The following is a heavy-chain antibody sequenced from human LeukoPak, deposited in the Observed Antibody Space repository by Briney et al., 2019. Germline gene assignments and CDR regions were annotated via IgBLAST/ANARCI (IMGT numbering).Heavy chain of an antibody. CDR2: ISGSGGST. CDR3: AKEVTMIVVV. D-gene: IGHD3-22*01. J-gene: IGHJ4*02. V-gene: IGHV3-23*01. Sequence: PGGSLRLSCAVSGFSFSSYAMSWVRQAPGKGLEWASAISGSGGSTYYADSVKGRFTISRDNSKNTLYLQMNSLRAEDTAVYYCAKEVTMIVVVWGQGTLVTVSS. CDR1: GFSFSSYA.